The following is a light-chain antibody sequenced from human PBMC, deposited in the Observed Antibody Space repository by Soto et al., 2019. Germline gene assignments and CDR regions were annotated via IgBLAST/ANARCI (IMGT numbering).Light chain of an antibody. V-gene: IGLV2-14*01. J-gene: IGLJ1*01. CDR1: SSDVGGYNY. Sequence: LTQPASVSGSPGQSITISCTGTSSDVGGYNYVSWYQQHPGKAPKLMIYEVSNRPSGVSNRFSGSKSGNTASLTISGLLAEDEADYYCSSYTSSSTHYVFGTGTKVTV. CDR3: SSYTSSSTHYV. CDR2: EVS.